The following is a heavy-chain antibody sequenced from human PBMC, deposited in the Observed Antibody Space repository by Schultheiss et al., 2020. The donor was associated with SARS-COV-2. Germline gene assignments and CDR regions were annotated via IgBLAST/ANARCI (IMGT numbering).Heavy chain of an antibody. Sequence: VKVSCKASGYIFTNYAIHWVRQAPGQGLEWMGCINAVNGHSKYSQKFQGRVTITKDTSASTAYMDLSSLTYEDTTVYYCATSWYNWNSPLDYWGQGTLVTVSS. CDR1: GYIFTNYA. V-gene: IGHV1-3*01. D-gene: IGHD1-7*01. J-gene: IGHJ4*02. CDR3: ATSWYNWNSPLDY. CDR2: INAVNGHS.